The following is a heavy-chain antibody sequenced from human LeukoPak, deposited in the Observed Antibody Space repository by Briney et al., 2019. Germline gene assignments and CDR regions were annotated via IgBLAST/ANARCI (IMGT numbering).Heavy chain of an antibody. J-gene: IGHJ4*02. CDR3: ARSPSSPVTNY. CDR1: GFTFSDHW. CDR2: MNLDGSET. V-gene: IGHV3-7*01. Sequence: GGSLRLSCAASGFTFSDHWMNWVRQAPGKGLEWVANMNLDGSETYYINSVKGRFTISRDNAKNTLYLQLGSLRAEDTAVYYCARSPSSPVTNYRGQGTLVTVSS. D-gene: IGHD2-2*01.